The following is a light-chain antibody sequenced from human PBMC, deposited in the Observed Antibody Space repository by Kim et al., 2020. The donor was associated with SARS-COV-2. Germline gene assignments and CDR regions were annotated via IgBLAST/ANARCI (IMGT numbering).Light chain of an antibody. CDR2: AAS. Sequence: ASTGDRVTITCRASQGISSYLAWYQQKPGKAPKLLIYAASNLQSGVPSRFSGSGSGTDFTLTISCLQSEDFATYYCQQYYSYPRTFGGGTKVEIK. CDR3: QQYYSYPRT. J-gene: IGKJ4*02. CDR1: QGISSY. V-gene: IGKV1-8*01.